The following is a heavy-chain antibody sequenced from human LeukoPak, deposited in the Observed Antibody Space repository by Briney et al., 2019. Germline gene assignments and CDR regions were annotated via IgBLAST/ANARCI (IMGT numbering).Heavy chain of an antibody. J-gene: IGHJ5*02. CDR2: VFHTGHT. V-gene: IGHV4-59*01. CDR3: AGSIFGYPWFDP. Sequence: SETLSLTCTVSAGISSFYWSWLRQPPGKGLEWIGYVFHTGHTNYNPSLKNRVTMSIDPSKDQFSLEVTSVTAADTAVYYCAGSIFGYPWFDPWGQGTLVTVSS. D-gene: IGHD3-9*01. CDR1: AGISSFY.